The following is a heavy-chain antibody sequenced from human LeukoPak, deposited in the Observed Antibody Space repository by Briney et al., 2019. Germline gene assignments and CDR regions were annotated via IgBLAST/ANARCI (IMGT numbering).Heavy chain of an antibody. CDR1: GFTFSSYA. CDR3: AKDPALERPYYYDSSGLRFFDY. J-gene: IGHJ4*02. CDR2: ISGSGGST. Sequence: GGSLRLSCAASGFTFSSYAMSWVRQAPGKGLEWVSGISGSGGSTYHADSVKGRFTISRDNSKNTLYLQMNSLRAEDTAVYYCAKDPALERPYYYDSSGLRFFDYWGQGTLVTVSS. V-gene: IGHV3-23*01. D-gene: IGHD3-22*01.